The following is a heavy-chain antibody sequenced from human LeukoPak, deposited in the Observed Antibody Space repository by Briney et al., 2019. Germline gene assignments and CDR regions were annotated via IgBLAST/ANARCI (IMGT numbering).Heavy chain of an antibody. CDR1: GYTFTGYG. V-gene: IGHV1-18*01. CDR3: TRDASSRWYHY. J-gene: IGHJ4*02. CDR2: ISPLDGKT. Sequence: ASVKVSCKASGYTFTGYGISWVRQAPGQGLEWMGWISPLDGKTNYAQKIQGRVTMTTDTSTTTAYMELRRLASDDTAVYFCTRDASSRWYHYWGQGTLLTVSS. D-gene: IGHD6-13*01.